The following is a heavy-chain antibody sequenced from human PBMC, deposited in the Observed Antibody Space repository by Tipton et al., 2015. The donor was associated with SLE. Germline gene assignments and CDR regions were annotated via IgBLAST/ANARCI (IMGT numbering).Heavy chain of an antibody. Sequence: TLSLTCAVYGGSFSGYYWSWIRQPPGKGLEWIGDINHSGSTNHNPSLKSRVTISVDTSKNQLSLKLSAVTAADTAVYYCARGGRGDGGNPFDPWGQGTLVTVSS. CDR1: GGSFSGYY. V-gene: IGHV4-34*01. J-gene: IGHJ5*02. CDR2: INHSGST. CDR3: ARGGRGDGGNPFDP. D-gene: IGHD4-23*01.